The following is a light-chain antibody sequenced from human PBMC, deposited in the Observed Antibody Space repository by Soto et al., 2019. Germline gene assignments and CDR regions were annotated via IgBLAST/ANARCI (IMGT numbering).Light chain of an antibody. CDR1: QSVSSSY. Sequence: IVLTQSPGTLSLSQGERATRCCRASQSVSSSYLAWYQQKPGQAPRLLIYDSSTRATGIPAGFSGSASGTEFTLTISSLQSEDFAVYYCQQYHNWPMTFGQGTRLEI. CDR2: DSS. V-gene: IGKV3-15*01. CDR3: QQYHNWPMT. J-gene: IGKJ5*01.